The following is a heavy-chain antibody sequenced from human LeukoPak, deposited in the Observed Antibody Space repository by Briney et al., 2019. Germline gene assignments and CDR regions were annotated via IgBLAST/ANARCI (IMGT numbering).Heavy chain of an antibody. CDR1: GGSISSYY. CDR3: AREFGYYDSSGYYYDWFDP. D-gene: IGHD3-22*01. V-gene: IGHV4-4*07. J-gene: IGHJ5*02. Sequence: SETLSLTCTFSGGSISSYYWSWIRQPAGKGLEWIGRIHTSGSTNYNPSLKSRVTISVDTSKNQFSLKLSSVTAADTAVYYCAREFGYYDSSGYYYDWFDPWGQGTLVTVSS. CDR2: IHTSGST.